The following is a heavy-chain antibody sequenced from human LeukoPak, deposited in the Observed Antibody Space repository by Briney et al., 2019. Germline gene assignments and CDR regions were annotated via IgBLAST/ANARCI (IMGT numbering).Heavy chain of an antibody. D-gene: IGHD3-10*01. J-gene: IGHJ5*02. Sequence: ASVKVSCKASGYTFTGYYMHWVRQAPGQGLEWMGWINPNSGGTNYAQKFQGRVTMTRDTSISTAYMELSRLRSDDTAVYHCARGGVIITSYNWFDPWGQGTLVTVSS. CDR2: INPNSGGT. CDR3: ARGGVIITSYNWFDP. V-gene: IGHV1-2*02. CDR1: GYTFTGYY.